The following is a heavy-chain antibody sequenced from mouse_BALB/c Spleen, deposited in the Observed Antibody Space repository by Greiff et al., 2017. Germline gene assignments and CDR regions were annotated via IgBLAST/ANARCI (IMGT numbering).Heavy chain of an antibody. CDR2: ILPGSGST. Sequence: QVQLQQSGAELMKPGASVKISCKATGYTFSSYWIEWVKQRPGHGLEWIGEILPGSGSTNYNEKFKGKATFTADKSSSTAYMQLSSLTSEDSAVYYCARGLRLGWYWGQGTLVTVSA. CDR3: ARGLRLGWY. CDR1: GYTFSSYW. J-gene: IGHJ3*01. V-gene: IGHV1-9*01. D-gene: IGHD1-2*01.